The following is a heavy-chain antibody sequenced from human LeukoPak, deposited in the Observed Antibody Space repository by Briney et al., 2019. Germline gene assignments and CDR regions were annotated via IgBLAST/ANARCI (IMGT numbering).Heavy chain of an antibody. D-gene: IGHD3-10*01. V-gene: IGHV4-59*08. CDR3: ATYHITMVRGTSNWFDP. J-gene: IGHJ5*02. CDR2: IYYSGIT. CDR1: GGSISSYY. Sequence: SETLSLTCTVSGGSISSYYWSWIRQPPGKGLEWIGYIYYSGITNYNPSLKSRVTISVDTSKNQFSLKLSSVTAADTAVYYCATYHITMVRGTSNWFDPWGQGTLVTVSS.